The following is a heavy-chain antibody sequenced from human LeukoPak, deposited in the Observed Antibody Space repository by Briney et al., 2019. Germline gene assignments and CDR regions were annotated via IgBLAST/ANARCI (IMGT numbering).Heavy chain of an antibody. Sequence: SETLSLTCAVYGGSFSGYYWSWIRQPPGKGLEWIGEINHSGSTNYNPSLKSRVTISVDTSKNQFSLKLSSVTAADTAVYYCARRGYDFWSGYPTYFDYWARESWSPSPQ. CDR3: ARRGYDFWSGYPTYFDY. CDR1: GGSFSGYY. CDR2: INHSGST. J-gene: IGHJ4*02. D-gene: IGHD3-3*01. V-gene: IGHV4-34*01.